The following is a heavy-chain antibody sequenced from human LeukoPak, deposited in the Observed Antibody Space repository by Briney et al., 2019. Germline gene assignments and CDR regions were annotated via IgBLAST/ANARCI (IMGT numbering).Heavy chain of an antibody. CDR1: GLTFSNSV. Sequence: GGSLRLSCAASGLTFSNSVMSWVRKAPGEGLEWVSSISPSGGSTYYADSVKGRFTISRDNSKSTLYLQMNSLRAEDTAVYYCARYDIVVVVAATPGPFDYWGQGTLVTVSS. D-gene: IGHD2-15*01. J-gene: IGHJ4*02. V-gene: IGHV3-23*01. CDR2: ISPSGGST. CDR3: ARYDIVVVVAATPGPFDY.